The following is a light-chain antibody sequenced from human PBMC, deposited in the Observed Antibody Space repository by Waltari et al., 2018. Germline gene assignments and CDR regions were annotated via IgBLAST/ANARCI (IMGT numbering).Light chain of an antibody. CDR1: NSTTGLHT. V-gene: IGLV1-44*01. J-gene: IGLJ1*01. CDR2: RDS. Sequence: QSVLTQPPSMSGTPGRRVPIPCSGSNSTTGLHTLIWYQHLPKTAPRLLIFRDSQRPSGVPDRFSGSKSGTSGSLAINGLQSEDEADYYCATWDDTLNGYVFGPGTKVSVL. CDR3: ATWDDTLNGYV.